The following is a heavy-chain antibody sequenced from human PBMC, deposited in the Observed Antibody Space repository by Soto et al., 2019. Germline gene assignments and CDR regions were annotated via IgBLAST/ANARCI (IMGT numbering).Heavy chain of an antibody. D-gene: IGHD3-16*01. CDR3: AREMGACSDSSCYPGPYDS. Sequence: HPGGSLRLSCAASGFTFTSYSMNWVRQAPGQGLEWVSYITSKSTTIKYADSVKGRFTVSRDNAKNSPYLQLNSLRDEDTAVYYCAREMGACSDSSCYPGPYDSWGQGTLVTVSS. CDR2: ITSKSTTI. J-gene: IGHJ5*02. CDR1: GFTFTSYS. V-gene: IGHV3-48*02.